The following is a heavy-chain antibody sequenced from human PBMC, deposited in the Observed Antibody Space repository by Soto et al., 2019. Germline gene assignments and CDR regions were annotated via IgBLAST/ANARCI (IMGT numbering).Heavy chain of an antibody. V-gene: IGHV1-69*13. D-gene: IGHD3-3*01. CDR3: ARGQRITIFGVVRLANYGVDV. Sequence: SVKVSCKASGGTFSSYAISWVRQAPGQGLEWMGGIIPIFGTANYAQKFQGRVTITADESTSTAYMELSSLRSEDTAVYYCARGQRITIFGVVRLANYGVDVWGQGTTVTVSS. CDR1: GGTFSSYA. J-gene: IGHJ6*02. CDR2: IIPIFGTA.